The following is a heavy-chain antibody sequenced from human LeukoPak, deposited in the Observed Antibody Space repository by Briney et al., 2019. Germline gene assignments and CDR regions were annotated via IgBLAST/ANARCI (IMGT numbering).Heavy chain of an antibody. J-gene: IGHJ4*02. CDR3: ARAGNYYFEY. Sequence: PGGSLRLSCAASGFTFRTYWMHWVRQTSGQGLVWVSRINSDGSTTNYADSVKGRFTVSRDNAQNTLYLQMSSLRAEDTAVYYCARAGNYYFEYWGQGALVTVSS. V-gene: IGHV3-74*01. CDR1: GFTFRTYW. D-gene: IGHD3-10*01. CDR2: INSDGSTT.